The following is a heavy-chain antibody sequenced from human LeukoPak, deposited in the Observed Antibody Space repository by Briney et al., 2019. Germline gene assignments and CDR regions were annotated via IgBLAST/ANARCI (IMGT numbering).Heavy chain of an antibody. V-gene: IGHV3-48*01. CDR1: GIIFSTYS. J-gene: IGHJ3*02. D-gene: IGHD3-3*01. Sequence: PGGTLRLSCAASGIIFSTYSMNWVRQAPGKGLDWVSYISRISNTIYYADSVKGRFTISRDNAKHSLYLQMNRLRAEDTAVYYCASWSRNAFDIWGQGTMVTVSS. CDR3: ASWSRNAFDI. CDR2: ISRISNTI.